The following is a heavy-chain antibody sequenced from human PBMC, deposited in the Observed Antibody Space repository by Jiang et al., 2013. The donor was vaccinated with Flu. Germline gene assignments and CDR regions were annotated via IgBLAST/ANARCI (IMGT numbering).Heavy chain of an antibody. CDR3: ARGGNGQQREAAFDY. V-gene: IGHV3-23*01. CDR1: GLTFSSYG. D-gene: IGHD6-13*01. Sequence: VQLLESGGDLVQPGGSLRLSCAASGLTFSSYGLSWVRQAPGKGLEWVSAISAKGDVTNYADSVKGRFTISRDNSKNALYLQMNSLRAEDTALYYCARGGNGQQREAAFDYWGQGTLVTVSS. CDR2: ISAKGDVT. J-gene: IGHJ4*02.